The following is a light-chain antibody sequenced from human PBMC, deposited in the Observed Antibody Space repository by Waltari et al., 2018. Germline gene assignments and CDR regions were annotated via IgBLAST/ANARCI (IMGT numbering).Light chain of an antibody. CDR3: QQYGSSPKT. Sequence: EIVLTQSPGTLSLSPGERATLSGRASQSISSSYLAWYQQNPGQAPRLLIYGASSRATGIPDRFSGSGSGTDFTLTISRLEPEDFAVYYCQQYGSSPKTFSQGTKVEIK. J-gene: IGKJ1*01. CDR1: QSISSSY. CDR2: GAS. V-gene: IGKV3-20*01.